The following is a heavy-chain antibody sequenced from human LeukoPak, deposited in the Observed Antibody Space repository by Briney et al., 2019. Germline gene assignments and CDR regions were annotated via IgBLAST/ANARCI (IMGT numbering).Heavy chain of an antibody. CDR1: GDSISGFH. J-gene: IGHJ4*02. V-gene: IGHV4-4*07. CDR3: ATDIVGATTRSGRDY. Sequence: SETLSLTCTVSGDSISGFHWSWIRQPAGKGLEWIGRIYSSGNTNYNPSLNSRVTISVDTSKNQFSLKLSSVTAADTAVYYCATDIVGATTRSGRDYWGQGTLVTVSS. D-gene: IGHD1-26*01. CDR2: IYSSGNT.